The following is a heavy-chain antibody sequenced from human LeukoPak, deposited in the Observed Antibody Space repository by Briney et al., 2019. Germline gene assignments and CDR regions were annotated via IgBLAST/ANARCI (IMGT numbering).Heavy chain of an antibody. D-gene: IGHD3-10*01. Sequence: GESLKISCKGSGYSFTSYWIVWVRQMPGKGLEWMGIIYRGDSDARYSPSFQGQVTISADKSISTAYLQWNSLKASDTAMYYCARLAALVRGVIRYFDYWGQGTLVTVSS. CDR3: ARLAALVRGVIRYFDY. CDR2: IYRGDSDA. V-gene: IGHV5-51*01. CDR1: GYSFTSYW. J-gene: IGHJ4*02.